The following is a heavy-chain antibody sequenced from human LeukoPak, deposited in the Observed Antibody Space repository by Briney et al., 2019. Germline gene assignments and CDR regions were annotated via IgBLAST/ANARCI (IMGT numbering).Heavy chain of an antibody. J-gene: IGHJ3*02. Sequence: PSETLSLTCTVSGGSISSSSYYWGWIRQPPGKGLEWIGSIYYSGSTYYNPSLKSRVTISVDTSKNQFSLKLSSVTAADTAVYYCARALWIQLWLREDAFDIWGQGTMVTVSS. CDR2: IYYSGST. CDR1: GGSISSSSYY. D-gene: IGHD5-18*01. V-gene: IGHV4-39*07. CDR3: ARALWIQLWLREDAFDI.